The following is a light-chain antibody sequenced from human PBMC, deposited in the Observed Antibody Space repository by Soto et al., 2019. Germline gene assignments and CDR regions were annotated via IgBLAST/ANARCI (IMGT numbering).Light chain of an antibody. CDR1: QSVSSS. V-gene: IGKV3-11*01. CDR2: DVS. CDR3: QQRSNWPQVT. J-gene: IGKJ4*01. Sequence: EIVLTQSPATLSLSPGERATLSCRASQSVSSSLAWYQQKPGQAPRLLIYDVSNRATGIPARFSGSGSGTDLTLTIRGLEPEDFGVYYCQQRSNWPQVTFGGGTKVEI.